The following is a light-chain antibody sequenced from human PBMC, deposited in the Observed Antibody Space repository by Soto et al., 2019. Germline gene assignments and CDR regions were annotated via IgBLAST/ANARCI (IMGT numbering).Light chain of an antibody. CDR3: QQSFSPLWT. V-gene: IGKV1-39*01. CDR1: QSISNY. Sequence: DIQMTQSPSSLSASVGDRVTITCRSSQSISNYLNWYQQKPGKAPKLLIYAASSMQSGVPSRFSGSGSETDFTLTISILQPDDSATYYWQQSFSPLWTFGQGTKVEV. J-gene: IGKJ1*01. CDR2: AAS.